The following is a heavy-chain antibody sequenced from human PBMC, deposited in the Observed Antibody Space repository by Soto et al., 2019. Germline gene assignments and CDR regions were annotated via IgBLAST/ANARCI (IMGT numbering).Heavy chain of an antibody. Sequence: VQLVESGGGLVKPGGSLRLSCAASGFTFSSYSMNWVRQAPGKGLEWVSSISSSSSYIYYADSVKGRFTISRDNAKNSLYLQMNSLRAEDTAVYYCARAVWSGYCHFDYWGQGTLVTVSS. CDR3: ARAVWSGYCHFDY. D-gene: IGHD3-3*01. CDR1: GFTFSSYS. J-gene: IGHJ4*02. CDR2: ISSSSSYI. V-gene: IGHV3-21*01.